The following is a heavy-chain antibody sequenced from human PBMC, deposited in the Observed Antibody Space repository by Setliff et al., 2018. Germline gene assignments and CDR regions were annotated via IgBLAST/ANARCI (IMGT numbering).Heavy chain of an antibody. CDR1: GFSLSAASVG. CDR3: AHRQLGSAAAGASFDF. J-gene: IGHJ4*02. Sequence: SGPTLVNPTQTLTLTCSFSGFSLSAASVGVGWIRQPPGRALKWLALIYGDGDMRHNSSLKSRLNIARDTSENHVVLTLINLDPLDTATYYCAHRQLGSAAAGASFDFWGRGTLVTVSS. CDR2: IYGDGDM. D-gene: IGHD6-13*01. V-gene: IGHV2-5*02.